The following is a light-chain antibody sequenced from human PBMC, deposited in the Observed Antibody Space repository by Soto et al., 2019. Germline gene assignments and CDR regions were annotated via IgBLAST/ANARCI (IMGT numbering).Light chain of an antibody. CDR2: GAS. J-gene: IGKJ5*01. CDR3: QHCTNWPIT. Sequence: EIVMTQSPAKLSGSPGQRATLSSRASQSVSSNLAWYQQTPGQAPRLLIYGASIRATGIPARFSGSGSGTEFTLTISTLQSEDFALYYCQHCTNWPITFGQGTRLEIK. V-gene: IGKV3-15*01. CDR1: QSVSSN.